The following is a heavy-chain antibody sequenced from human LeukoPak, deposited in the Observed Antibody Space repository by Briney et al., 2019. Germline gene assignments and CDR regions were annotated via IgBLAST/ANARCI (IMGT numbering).Heavy chain of an antibody. V-gene: IGHV3-30*04. D-gene: IGHD3-22*01. CDR2: ISYDGSNK. Sequence: GGSLRLSCAASGFTFSSYAMHWVRQAPGKGLEWVAVISYDGSNKYYADSVKGRFTISRDNSKNTLYLQMNSLRAEDTAVYYCARDGAPYDSSGSPGFFDYWGQGTLVTVSS. CDR3: ARDGAPYDSSGSPGFFDY. CDR1: GFTFSSYA. J-gene: IGHJ4*02.